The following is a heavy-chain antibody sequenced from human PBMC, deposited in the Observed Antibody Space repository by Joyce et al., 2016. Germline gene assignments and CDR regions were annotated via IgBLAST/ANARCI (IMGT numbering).Heavy chain of an antibody. V-gene: IGHV1-69*08. D-gene: IGHD2-15*01. CDR2: IVPILDIT. J-gene: IGHJ5*02. CDR3: ARELVVAATRWFDP. Sequence: QVQLVQSGAEVKKPGSSVKVSCKASGDTFTSYTINWVRQAPGQGLEWMGRIVPILDITNYAQNFQGRVTISADKSTSTYFRDLSSLRSDDTAVYYCARELVVAATRWFDPWGQGTLVTVSS. CDR1: GDTFTSYT.